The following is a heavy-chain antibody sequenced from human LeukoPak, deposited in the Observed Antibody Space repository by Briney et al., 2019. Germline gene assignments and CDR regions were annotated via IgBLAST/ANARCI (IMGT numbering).Heavy chain of an antibody. V-gene: IGHV3-7*01. CDR1: GFMFSTYW. CDR3: GRFGYEAAVDL. Sequence: GGSLRLSCAASGFMFSTYWMTWVRQAPGEGLEWVANIKPDGSESYYVDPVRGRFTISRDNAKNLLYLQMNSLRGEDTAVYYCGRFGYEAAVDLWGQGTLVTVSS. CDR2: IKPDGSES. D-gene: IGHD6-13*01. J-gene: IGHJ4*02.